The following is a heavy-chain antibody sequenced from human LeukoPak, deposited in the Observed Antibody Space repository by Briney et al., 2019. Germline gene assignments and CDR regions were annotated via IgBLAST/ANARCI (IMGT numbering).Heavy chain of an antibody. D-gene: IGHD5-18*01. CDR1: GGSISSYY. Sequence: SETLSLTCTVSGGSISSYYWGWIRQPPGKGLEWIGSIYYSGSTYYNPSLKSRVTISVDTSKNQFSLKLSSVTAADTAVYYCAREMIQLYSRAAVDIWGQGTMVTVSS. V-gene: IGHV4-39*07. CDR2: IYYSGST. CDR3: AREMIQLYSRAAVDI. J-gene: IGHJ3*02.